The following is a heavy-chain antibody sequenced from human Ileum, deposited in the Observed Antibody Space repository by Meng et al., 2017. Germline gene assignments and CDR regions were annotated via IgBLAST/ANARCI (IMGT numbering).Heavy chain of an antibody. CDR3: ARGHYDKYFDS. V-gene: IGHV4-61*01. Sequence: VQLQESGPGLVRPSETLSLTCTISGGSVNTGSYYWSWIRQPPGKGLEWIGYMYFSGSTKYNAYLKSRVSISVDTSKKQFSLNLTSVTAADTAVYYCARGHYDKYFDSWGQGTLVTVSS. J-gene: IGHJ4*02. CDR2: MYFSGST. D-gene: IGHD3-22*01. CDR1: GGSVNTGSYY.